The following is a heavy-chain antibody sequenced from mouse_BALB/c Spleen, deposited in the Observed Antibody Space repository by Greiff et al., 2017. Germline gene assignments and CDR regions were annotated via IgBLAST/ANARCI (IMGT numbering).Heavy chain of an antibody. CDR3: ARGPSDYGSSYWFAY. D-gene: IGHD1-1*01. J-gene: IGHJ3*01. V-gene: IGHV5-6-5*01. CDR2: ISSGGST. Sequence: EVKLMESGGGLVKPGGSLKLSCAASGFTFSSYAMSWVRQTPEKRLEWVASISSGGSTYYPDSVKGRFTISRDNARNILYLQMSSLRSEDTAMYYCARGPSDYGSSYWFAYWGQGTLVTVSA. CDR1: GFTFSSYA.